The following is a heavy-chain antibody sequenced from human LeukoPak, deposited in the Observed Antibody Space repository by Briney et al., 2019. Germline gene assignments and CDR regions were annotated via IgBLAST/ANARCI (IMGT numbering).Heavy chain of an antibody. CDR2: LYYAGNT. V-gene: IGHV4-59*01. J-gene: IGHJ4*02. Sequence: SETLSLTCTVSGGSISSYYWSWLRQPPGKGLEYIGFLYYAGNTNYNPSLKSRVTISVDTSKNQFSLKPSSVTAADTAVYYCARTKVGATTVEYWGQGTLVTVSS. D-gene: IGHD1-26*01. CDR3: ARTKVGATTVEY. CDR1: GGSISSYY.